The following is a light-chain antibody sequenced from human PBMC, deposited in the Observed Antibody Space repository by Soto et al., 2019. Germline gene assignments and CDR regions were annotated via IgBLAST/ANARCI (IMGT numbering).Light chain of an antibody. CDR3: QQYDNYPLT. CDR1: QSVRSW. V-gene: IGKV1-5*01. J-gene: IGKJ4*01. Sequence: DIQMTQSPATLSASVGDRVTITCRASQSVRSWLAWYPQKPGTAPKLLIFDASRLESGVPSRFSGSASGTEFTLTISSLQPDDFATYYCQQYDNYPLTFGGGTKVDIK. CDR2: DAS.